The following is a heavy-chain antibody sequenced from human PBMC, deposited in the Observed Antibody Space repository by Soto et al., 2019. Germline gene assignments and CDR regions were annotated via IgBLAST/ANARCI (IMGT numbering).Heavy chain of an antibody. Sequence: ASVKVSCKASGYTFTSYDINWVRQATGQGLEWMGGMNPNSGNTGYAQKFQGRVTMTRNTSISTAYMELSSLRSEDTAVYYCARGRISSGWSDYWGQGTLVTVSS. CDR2: MNPNSGNT. D-gene: IGHD6-19*01. CDR1: GYTFTSYD. J-gene: IGHJ4*02. CDR3: ARGRISSGWSDY. V-gene: IGHV1-8*01.